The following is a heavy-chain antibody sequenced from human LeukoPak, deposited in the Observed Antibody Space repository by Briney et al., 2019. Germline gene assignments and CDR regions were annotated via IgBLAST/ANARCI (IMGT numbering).Heavy chain of an antibody. Sequence: SQTLSLTCAISGDSVSSNSAAWNWIRQSPSRGLEWLGRTYYRSKWYNDYAVSVKSRITINPDTSKNQFSLQLNSVTPEDAAVYYCARRRYDSSGYYPGAFDIWGQGTMVTVSS. D-gene: IGHD3-22*01. CDR3: ARRRYDSSGYYPGAFDI. CDR2: TYYRSKWYN. V-gene: IGHV6-1*01. J-gene: IGHJ3*02. CDR1: GDSVSSNSAA.